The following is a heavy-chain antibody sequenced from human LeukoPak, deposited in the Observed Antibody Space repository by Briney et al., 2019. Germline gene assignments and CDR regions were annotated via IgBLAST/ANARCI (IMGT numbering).Heavy chain of an antibody. CDR1: GGSLSSGSYY. D-gene: IGHD3-10*01. V-gene: IGHV4-61*02. CDR3: ARDVFHGSGSPYFDS. J-gene: IGHJ4*02. CDR2: IYTTGST. Sequence: PSETLSLTCTVSGGSLSSGSYYWSWIRQPAGKGLEWIGRIYTTGSTNYNPSLKSRVTISVDTSKNQFSLKLSSVTAADTAVYYCARDVFHGSGSPYFDSWGQGTLVTVSS.